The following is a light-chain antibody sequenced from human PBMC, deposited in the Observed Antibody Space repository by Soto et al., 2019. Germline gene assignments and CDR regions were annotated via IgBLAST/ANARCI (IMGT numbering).Light chain of an antibody. CDR2: AAS. J-gene: IGKJ4*01. Sequence: DIQLTQSPSFLSASVGDRVTITCRASQGISSYLAWYQQKPGQAPKLLIYAASTLQSGVPSRFSGSGSGTEFTLTISSLQPEDFSTYYCQPLNSYPLTFGGGTKVEIK. CDR3: QPLNSYPLT. CDR1: QGISSY. V-gene: IGKV1-9*01.